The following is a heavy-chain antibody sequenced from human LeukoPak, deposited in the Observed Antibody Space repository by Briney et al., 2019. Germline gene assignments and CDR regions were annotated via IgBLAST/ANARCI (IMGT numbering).Heavy chain of an antibody. CDR3: ARDLRWLQGGWAFDI. D-gene: IGHD5-24*01. Sequence: SGGSLRLSCAASGFTFSSYAMSWVRQAPGKGLEWVSCISSSSSYIYYGDSVKGRFTTSRDNAKNSLYLQMNSLRAEDTAVYYCARDLRWLQGGWAFDIWGQGTMVTVSS. V-gene: IGHV3-21*01. J-gene: IGHJ3*02. CDR2: ISSSSSYI. CDR1: GFTFSSYA.